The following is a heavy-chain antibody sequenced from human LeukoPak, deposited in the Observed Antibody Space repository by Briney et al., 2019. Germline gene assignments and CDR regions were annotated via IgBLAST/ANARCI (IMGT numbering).Heavy chain of an antibody. Sequence: SETLSLTCAVYGGSFSGYYWSWMRQPPGKGLEWIGEINHSGSTNYNPSLESRVTISVDTSKNQFSLKLRSVTAADTAVYYCARTGPGIAAGTYYYMDVWGKGTTVTVSS. V-gene: IGHV4-34*01. CDR2: INHSGST. D-gene: IGHD6-13*01. J-gene: IGHJ6*03. CDR1: GGSFSGYY. CDR3: ARTGPGIAAGTYYYMDV.